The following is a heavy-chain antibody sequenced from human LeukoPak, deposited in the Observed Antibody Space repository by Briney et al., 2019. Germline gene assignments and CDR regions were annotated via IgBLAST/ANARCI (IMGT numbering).Heavy chain of an antibody. D-gene: IGHD4/OR15-4a*01. CDR1: GGSISTYY. V-gene: IGHV4-59*01. CDR2: IYSSGST. CDR3: ARGTRDYHY. Sequence: SETLSLTCTVSGGSISTYYWSWIRQPPGKGLEWIGYIYSSGSTNYNPSLKSRVTISVDTSKSQVSLKVTSVTAADTAVYYCARGTRDYHYWGQGTLVTVSS. J-gene: IGHJ4*02.